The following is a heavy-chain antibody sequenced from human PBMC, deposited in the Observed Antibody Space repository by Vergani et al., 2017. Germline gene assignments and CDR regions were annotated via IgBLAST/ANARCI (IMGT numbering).Heavy chain of an antibody. CDR3: ARDGSSXWSSKPGGDYYFDY. V-gene: IGHV3-21*01. CDR1: GFTFSSYS. D-gene: IGHD6-13*01. Sequence: EVQLVESGGGLVKPGGSLRLSCAASGFTFSSYSMNWVRQAPGKGLEWVSSISSSSSYIYYADSVKGRFTISRDNAKNSLYLQMNSLRAEDTAVYYCARDGSSXWSSKPGGDYYFDYWGQGTLVTVSS. J-gene: IGHJ4*02. CDR2: ISSSSSYI.